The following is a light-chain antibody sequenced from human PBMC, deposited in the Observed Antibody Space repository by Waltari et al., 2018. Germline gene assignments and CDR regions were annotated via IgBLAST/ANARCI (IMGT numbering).Light chain of an antibody. Sequence: QSALTQPASVSGSPGQPITTSSTGRGSAIDDSASVSWYQHHPGRAPQVIIYDVTNRPSGISDRFSASKSANTASLTISGLQPEDEGDYYCTSQTHDGVVVFGGGTQVTVL. CDR3: TSQTHDGVVV. J-gene: IGLJ3*02. CDR2: DVT. V-gene: IGLV2-14*03. CDR1: GSAIDDSAS.